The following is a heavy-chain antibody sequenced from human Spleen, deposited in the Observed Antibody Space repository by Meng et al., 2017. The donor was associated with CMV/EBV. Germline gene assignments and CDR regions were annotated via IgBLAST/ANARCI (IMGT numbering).Heavy chain of an antibody. J-gene: IGHJ5*02. Sequence: QLQLQGSGPGLVKPSESLSLTCTVSGGSIIRNGGYYWGWIRQPPGKGLEWIGSISYTGSTYYNPSLESRVIMSVDTSKNQFSLKLTSVTAADTAMYYCTRDVEEQRLLNWFDPWGQGILVTVSS. CDR1: GGSIIRNGGYY. V-gene: IGHV4-39*07. D-gene: IGHD6-25*01. CDR2: ISYTGST. CDR3: TRDVEEQRLLNWFDP.